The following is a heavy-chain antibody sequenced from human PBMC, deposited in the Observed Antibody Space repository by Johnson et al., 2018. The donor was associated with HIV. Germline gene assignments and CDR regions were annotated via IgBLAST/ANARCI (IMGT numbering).Heavy chain of an antibody. V-gene: IGHV3-30-3*01. CDR3: ARDQRITMMANTRDAFDI. CDR1: GFTFSSYA. D-gene: IGHD3-22*01. J-gene: IGHJ3*02. Sequence: QVQLVESGGGVVQPGRSLRLSCAASGFTFSSYAMHWVRQAPGKGLEWVAVISYDGSNKYNADSVKGRFTMSRDNAKNSLYLQMNSLRAEDTAVYYCARDQRITMMANTRDAFDIWGQGTMVTVSS. CDR2: ISYDGSNK.